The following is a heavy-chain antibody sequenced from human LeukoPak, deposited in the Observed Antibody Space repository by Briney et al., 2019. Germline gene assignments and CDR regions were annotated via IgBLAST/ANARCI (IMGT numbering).Heavy chain of an antibody. V-gene: IGHV3-30-3*01. Sequence: GGSLRLSCAASGFTFSSYAMHWVRQAPGKGLEWVAVISYDGSNKYYVDSVKGRFTISRDNSKNTLFLQMNSLKPEDTAVYYCARSGKDVWGRGTTVTVSS. CDR3: ARSGKDV. J-gene: IGHJ6*02. CDR1: GFTFSSYA. CDR2: ISYDGSNK.